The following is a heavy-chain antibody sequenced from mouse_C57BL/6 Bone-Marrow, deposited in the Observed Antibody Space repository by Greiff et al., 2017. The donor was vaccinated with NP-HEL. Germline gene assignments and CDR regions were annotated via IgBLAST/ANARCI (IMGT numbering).Heavy chain of an antibody. J-gene: IGHJ4*01. CDR2: IYPRSGNT. Sequence: QVQLQQSGAELARPGASVKLSCKASGYTFTSYGISWVKQRTGQGLEWIGEIYPRSGNTYYNEKFKGKATLTADKSSSTAYMELRSLTSEDSAVYFCAGWGYYGSSYAMDYWGQGTSVTVSA. CDR3: AGWGYYGSSYAMDY. CDR1: GYTFTSYG. D-gene: IGHD1-1*01. V-gene: IGHV1-81*01.